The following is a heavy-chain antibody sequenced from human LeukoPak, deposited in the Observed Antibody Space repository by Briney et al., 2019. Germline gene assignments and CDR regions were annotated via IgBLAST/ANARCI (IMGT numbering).Heavy chain of an antibody. Sequence: PGGSLRLSCAASGFTFSSYGMHWVRQAPGKGLEWVAVIWYDGSNKYYADSVKGRFTISRDHSKNTLYLQMNSLRAEDTAVYYCARDLKLRWLQGEYYFDYWGQGTLVTVSS. D-gene: IGHD5-24*01. CDR2: IWYDGSNK. CDR1: GFTFSSYG. J-gene: IGHJ4*02. V-gene: IGHV3-33*01. CDR3: ARDLKLRWLQGEYYFDY.